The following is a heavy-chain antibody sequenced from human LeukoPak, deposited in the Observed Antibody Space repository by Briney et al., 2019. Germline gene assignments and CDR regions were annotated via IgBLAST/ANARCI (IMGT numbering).Heavy chain of an antibody. J-gene: IGHJ4*02. CDR3: ARDLKARLGDFDY. D-gene: IGHD3-16*01. CDR1: GFTFSSYS. Sequence: GGSLRLSCGASGFTFSSYSMNWVRQAPGKGLEWVSFISGGGTTIHYVDSVKGRFTISSDNARNSLYLQMNSLRAEDTAVYYCARDLKARLGDFDYWGQGTLVTVSS. V-gene: IGHV3-48*01. CDR2: ISGGGTTI.